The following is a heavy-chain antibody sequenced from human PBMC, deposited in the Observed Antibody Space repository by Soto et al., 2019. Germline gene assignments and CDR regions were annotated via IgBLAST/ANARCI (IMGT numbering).Heavy chain of an antibody. V-gene: IGHV1-69*01. D-gene: IGHD6-19*01. CDR1: GGTFSSYA. CDR2: IIPIFGTA. CDR3: ARVPVGSSGWYDPIDY. Sequence: QVQLVQSGAEVKKPGSSVKDSCKASGGTFSSYAISWVRQAPGQGLEWMGGIIPIFGTANYAQKFQGRVTITADESTSTAYMELSSLRSEDTAVYYCARVPVGSSGWYDPIDYWGQGTLVTVSS. J-gene: IGHJ4*02.